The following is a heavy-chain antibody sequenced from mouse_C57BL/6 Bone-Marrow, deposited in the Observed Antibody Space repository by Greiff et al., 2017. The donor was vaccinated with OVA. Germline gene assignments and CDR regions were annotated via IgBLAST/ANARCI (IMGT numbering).Heavy chain of an antibody. CDR1: GFSLTSYG. Sequence: QVQLQQSGPGLVQPSQSLSITCTVSGFSLTSYGVHWVRQSPGKGLEWLGVIWRGGSTDYNAAFMSRLSITKDNSKSQVFFKMNSLQADDTAIYYCAKNRDYGSSYWYFDVWGTGTTVTVSS. V-gene: IGHV2-5*01. CDR2: IWRGGST. CDR3: AKNRDYGSSYWYFDV. J-gene: IGHJ1*03. D-gene: IGHD1-1*01.